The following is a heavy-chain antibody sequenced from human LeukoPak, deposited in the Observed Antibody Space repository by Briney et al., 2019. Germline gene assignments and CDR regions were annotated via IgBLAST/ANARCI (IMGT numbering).Heavy chain of an antibody. CDR3: AREWTYSSGWSPPGY. CDR1: GLTVSSNY. V-gene: IGHV3-53*04. CDR2: IYSGGST. D-gene: IGHD6-19*01. Sequence: GGSLRLSCAASGLTVSSNYMSWVRQAPGKGLEWVSVIYSGGSTYCADSVKGRFTISRHNSKNTLFLQMNSLRSEDTAVYYCAREWTYSSGWSPPGYWGQGTLVTVSS. J-gene: IGHJ4*02.